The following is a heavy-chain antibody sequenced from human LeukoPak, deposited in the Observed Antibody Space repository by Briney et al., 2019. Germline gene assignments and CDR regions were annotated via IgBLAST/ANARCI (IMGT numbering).Heavy chain of an antibody. J-gene: IGHJ3*02. V-gene: IGHV1-2*02. CDR2: INPNSGGT. CDR3: PREVWGSGWVLAFDI. CDR1: GYTFTGYY. D-gene: IGHD6-19*01. Sequence: AASVKVTCKASGYTFTGYYMHWVRQAPGQGLEWMGWINPNSGGTNYAQKFQGRVTKTRDTAISTAYMELSRLRSDDTAVYYCPREVWGSGWVLAFDIWGQGTMVTVSS.